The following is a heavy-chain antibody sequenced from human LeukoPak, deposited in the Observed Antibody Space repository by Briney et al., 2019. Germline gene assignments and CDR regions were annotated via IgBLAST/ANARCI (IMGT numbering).Heavy chain of an antibody. CDR3: AKDDHYGSGSFPTDY. CDR1: GFTFSSYG. D-gene: IGHD3-10*01. Sequence: GGSLRLSCAASGFTFSSYGMHWVRQAPGKGLEWAAVISYDGSDKYYADSVKGRFTISRDNSKNTLYLQMNSLRAEDTAVYYCAKDDHYGSGSFPTDYWGQGTLVTVSS. V-gene: IGHV3-30*18. J-gene: IGHJ4*02. CDR2: ISYDGSDK.